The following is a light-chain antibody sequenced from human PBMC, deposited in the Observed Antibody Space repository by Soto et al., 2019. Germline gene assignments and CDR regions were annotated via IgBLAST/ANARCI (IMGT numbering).Light chain of an antibody. CDR1: SSDVGGYNY. Sequence: QSALTKPRSVSGSPGQSVTISCTGTSSDVGGYNYVSWYQQHPGKAPKLMIYDVSKRPSGVPDRFSGSKSGNTASLTISGLQAEDEADYYCCSYAGSPWVFGGGTQLTVL. V-gene: IGLV2-11*01. J-gene: IGLJ3*02. CDR3: CSYAGSPWV. CDR2: DVS.